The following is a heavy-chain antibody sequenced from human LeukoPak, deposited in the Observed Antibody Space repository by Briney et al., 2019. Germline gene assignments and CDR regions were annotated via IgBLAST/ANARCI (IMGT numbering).Heavy chain of an antibody. V-gene: IGHV3-30*03. J-gene: IGHJ4*02. CDR3: ARTYYDSGSLIEN. CDR2: ISYDGSNK. CDR1: GFTFSSYG. D-gene: IGHD3-10*01. Sequence: GGSLRLSCAASGFTFSSYGMHWVRQAPGKGLEWVAVISYDGSNKYYADSVKGRFTISRDNTKNSLYLQMNSLRAEDTAVYYCARTYYDSGSLIENWGQGTLVTVSS.